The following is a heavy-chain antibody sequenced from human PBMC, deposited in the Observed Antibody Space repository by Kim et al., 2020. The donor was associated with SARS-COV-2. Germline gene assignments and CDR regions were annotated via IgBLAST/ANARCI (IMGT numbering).Heavy chain of an antibody. CDR2: IIPIFGTA. J-gene: IGHJ6*02. D-gene: IGHD5-18*01. V-gene: IGHV1-69*13. CDR3: ARGTAYGYVGYYYYGMDV. CDR1: GGTFSSYA. Sequence: SVKVSCKASGGTFSSYAISWVRQAPGQGLEWMGGIIPIFGTANYAQKFQGRVTITADESTSTAYMELSSLRSEDTAVYYCARGTAYGYVGYYYYGMDVWGQGTTVPVPS.